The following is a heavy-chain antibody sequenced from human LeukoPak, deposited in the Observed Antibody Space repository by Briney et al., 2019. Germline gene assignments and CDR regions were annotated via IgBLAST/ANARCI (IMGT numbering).Heavy chain of an antibody. V-gene: IGHV1-18*01. D-gene: IGHD6-13*01. CDR3: ARGIAAAGTSGAFDI. Sequence: ASVKVSCKASGYTFTSYGISWVRQAPGQGLEWMGWISAYNGNTNYAQKLQGRVTMTTDTSTSTAYMELRSLRSDDTAVFYCARGIAAAGTSGAFDIWGQGTMVTVSS. CDR1: GYTFTSYG. CDR2: ISAYNGNT. J-gene: IGHJ3*02.